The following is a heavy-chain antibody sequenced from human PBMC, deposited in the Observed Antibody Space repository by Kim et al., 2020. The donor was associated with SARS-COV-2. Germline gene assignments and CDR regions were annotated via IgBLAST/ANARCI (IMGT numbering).Heavy chain of an antibody. CDR3: VRDRGAPDSFNL. V-gene: IGHV3-74*01. Sequence: GGSLRLSCAASGFNFPVYWMHWVRQAPGKGLMWVSQINADGYSTRYADSVKGRFTVSRDNTKNSLYLQMSGLRVDDTVVYYCVRDRGAPDSFNLWGRGTMVTVSS. CDR1: GFNFPVYW. J-gene: IGHJ3*01. CDR2: INADGYST.